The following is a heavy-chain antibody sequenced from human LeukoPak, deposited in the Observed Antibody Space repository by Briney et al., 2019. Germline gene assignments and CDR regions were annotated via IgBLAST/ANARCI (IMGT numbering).Heavy chain of an antibody. J-gene: IGHJ6*03. CDR3: ARDGAGSSLYMDV. V-gene: IGHV3-23*01. CDR2: ISDSGGRT. Sequence: GGSLRLSCAASGFTFSSYAMSWVRQAPGKGLEWVSSISDSGGRTYYADSVKGRFTISRDNSKNTLYLQMNSLGAEDTAVYYCARDGAGSSLYMDVWGKGTTVTVSS. CDR1: GFTFSSYA. D-gene: IGHD6-6*01.